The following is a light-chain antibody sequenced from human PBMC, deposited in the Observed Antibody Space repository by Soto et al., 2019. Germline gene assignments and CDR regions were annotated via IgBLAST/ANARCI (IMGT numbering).Light chain of an antibody. J-gene: IGKJ1*01. CDR2: GVS. CDR1: QSFSSSF. CDR3: QQYDSSPKT. Sequence: ENVLTQSPGTLSLSPGERATLSCRASQSFSSSFLAWYQQKLGQAPRLLIYGVSSRATGIPDRFSGSGSGTDFTLTISRLEPEDFAVYYCQQYDSSPKTFGQGTKVEIK. V-gene: IGKV3-20*01.